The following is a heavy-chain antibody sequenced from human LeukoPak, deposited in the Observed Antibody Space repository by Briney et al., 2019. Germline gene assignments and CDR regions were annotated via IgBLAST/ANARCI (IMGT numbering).Heavy chain of an antibody. V-gene: IGHV4-39*01. CDR1: GGSISSSSYY. CDR3: ARHSRGYYDSTGYYYGSHAFDI. CDR2: IYYSGTT. Sequence: PSETLSLTCTVSGGSISSSSYYWGWIRQPPGKGREWIGSIYYSGTTYYNPSLKSRVTISVDTSRNQFSLKLSSVTAADTAVFHCARHSRGYYDSTGYYYGSHAFDIWGQGTMVTVSS. D-gene: IGHD3-22*01. J-gene: IGHJ3*02.